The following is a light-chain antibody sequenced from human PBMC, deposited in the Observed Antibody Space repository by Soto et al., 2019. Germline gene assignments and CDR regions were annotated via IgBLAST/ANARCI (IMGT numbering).Light chain of an antibody. CDR1: QTISSS. J-gene: IGKJ1*01. CDR2: GAS. Sequence: EPLMTHSPATLSVSPWAIATLYCRASQTISSSLAWYQHKPGQAPRLLIFGASRRATGFPARFSGSGSGTDFTLTISSLQSEDFAVYYCQQYDNWPWTFGQGTKVDIK. CDR3: QQYDNWPWT. V-gene: IGKV3-15*01.